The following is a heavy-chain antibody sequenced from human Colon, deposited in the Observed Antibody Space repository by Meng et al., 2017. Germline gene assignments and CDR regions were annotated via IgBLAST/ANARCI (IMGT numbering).Heavy chain of an antibody. D-gene: IGHD3-22*01. CDR1: GSSISSSNW. V-gene: IGHV4-4*02. J-gene: IGHJ4*02. CDR2: MYHSGIT. CDR3: ARDNYDTGLGLFDY. Sequence: QVQLQQWGAGLLKPSETLSRTCAVSGSSISSSNWWSWVRQPPGKGLEWIGEMYHSGITNYNPSLKSRATISVDKSKNQFSLTLHSVTAADTAVYYCARDNYDTGLGLFDYWGQGTLVTVSS.